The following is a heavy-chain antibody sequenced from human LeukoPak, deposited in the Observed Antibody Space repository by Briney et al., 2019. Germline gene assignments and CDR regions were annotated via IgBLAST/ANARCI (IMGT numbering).Heavy chain of an antibody. J-gene: IGHJ5*02. CDR1: GFTFSSCW. CDR2: INLDGSST. V-gene: IGHV3-74*01. D-gene: IGHD5-12*01. CDR3: ARVRGYSGYDFSS. Sequence: GGSLRLSCAASGFTFSSCWMHWVRQAPGKGLVWVSRINLDGSSTAYADSVKGRFTISRDNAKNTLYLQMNSLRAEDTAVYYCARVRGYSGYDFSSWGQGTLVTVSS.